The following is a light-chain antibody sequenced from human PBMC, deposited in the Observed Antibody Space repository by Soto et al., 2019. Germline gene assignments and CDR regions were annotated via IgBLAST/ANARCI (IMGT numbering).Light chain of an antibody. CDR2: EVN. J-gene: IGLJ1*01. V-gene: IGLV2-8*01. CDR1: SSDVGGYNY. Sequence: QSALTQPPSASGSPGQSVAISCTGTSSDVGGYNYVSWYQQHPGKAPKLMIYEVNKRPSGVPDRFSGSKSGNTDSLTVSGLQAEDEADYYGRSYGGSSYVFATGTKVTVL. CDR3: RSYGGSSYV.